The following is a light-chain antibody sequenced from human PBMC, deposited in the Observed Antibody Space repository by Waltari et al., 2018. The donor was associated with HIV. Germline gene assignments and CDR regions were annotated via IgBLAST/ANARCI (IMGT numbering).Light chain of an antibody. V-gene: IGKV3-15*01. CDR2: GAS. J-gene: IGKJ1*01. CDR1: QSVSCN. Sequence: EIVMTQSPATLSASPGERATLSCRASQSVSCNVAWYQQKPGQAPRLLIYGASTRATGIPARFSGSGPETEFTLTISSLQSEDFAVYHWHQYNDWWTFGQGTKVEI. CDR3: HQYNDWWT.